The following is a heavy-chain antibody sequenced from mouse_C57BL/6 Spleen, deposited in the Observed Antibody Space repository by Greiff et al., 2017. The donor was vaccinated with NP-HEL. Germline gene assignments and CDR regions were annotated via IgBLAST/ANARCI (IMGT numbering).Heavy chain of an antibody. J-gene: IGHJ2*01. Sequence: VQLQQSGPELVKPGASVKISCKASGYAFSSSWMNWVKQRPGKGLEWIGRIYPGDGDTNYNGKFKGKATLTADKSSSTAYMQLSSLTSEDSAVYFCARRTTGFDYWGQGTTLTVSS. V-gene: IGHV1-82*01. CDR1: GYAFSSSW. CDR2: IYPGDGDT. CDR3: ARRTTGFDY. D-gene: IGHD1-1*01.